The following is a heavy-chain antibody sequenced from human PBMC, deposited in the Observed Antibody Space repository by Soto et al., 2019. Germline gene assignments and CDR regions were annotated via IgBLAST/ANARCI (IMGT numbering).Heavy chain of an antibody. CDR1: GFTFSSYS. Sequence: GGSLRLSCAASGFTFSSYSMNWVRQAPGKGLEWVSSISSSSSYIYYADSVKGRFTISRDNAKNSLYLQMNSLRAEDTAVYYCAREGYSSPGGVYYYYGMDVWGQGTTVTVSS. D-gene: IGHD6-13*01. CDR3: AREGYSSPGGVYYYYGMDV. J-gene: IGHJ6*02. V-gene: IGHV3-21*01. CDR2: ISSSSSYI.